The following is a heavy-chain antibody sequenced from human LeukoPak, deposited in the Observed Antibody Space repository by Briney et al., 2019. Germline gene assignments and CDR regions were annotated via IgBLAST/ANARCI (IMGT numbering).Heavy chain of an antibody. V-gene: IGHV1-8*02. CDR1: GYTFTNSD. J-gene: IGHJ6*03. Sequence: GASVKVSCKAYGYTFTNSDINWLRQAPGQGLEWMGWINPNSGNRGHTQKFQGRVTLTMNTSTSTAYMDLASLTSEDTAVYYCARGPPGEDHYYLDVWAKGTTVTVSS. CDR2: INPNSGNR. CDR3: ARGPPGEDHYYLDV. D-gene: IGHD7-27*01.